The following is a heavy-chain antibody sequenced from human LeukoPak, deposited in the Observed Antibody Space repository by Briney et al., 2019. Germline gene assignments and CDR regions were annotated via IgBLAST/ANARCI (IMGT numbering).Heavy chain of an antibody. CDR1: GYTFTSYY. V-gene: IGHV1-46*01. CDR2: INPSGGST. J-gene: IGHJ6*04. Sequence: ASVKVSCKASGYTFTSYYMHWVRQAPGQRLEWMGIINPSGGSTSYPQKFRGRVTMTRDTSTSTVYMELSSLRSEDTAVYYCARGYGSGCYLTYYYYYGMDVWGEGTTVTVSS. CDR3: ARGYGSGCYLTYYYYYGMDV. D-gene: IGHD3-10*01.